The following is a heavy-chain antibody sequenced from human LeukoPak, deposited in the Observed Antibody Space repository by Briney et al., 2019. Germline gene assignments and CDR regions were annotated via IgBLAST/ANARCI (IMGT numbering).Heavy chain of an antibody. V-gene: IGHV3-74*01. D-gene: IGHD6-6*01. CDR2: INGDGSST. Sequence: GGSLRLSCAASGFTFSSYWMHWVRQAPGKGLVWVSRINGDGSSTTYADSVKGRFTTSRDNAKNTLYLQMNSLRAEDTAVYYCARGYSSSYRIDYWGQGTLVTVSS. CDR3: ARGYSSSYRIDY. J-gene: IGHJ4*02. CDR1: GFTFSSYW.